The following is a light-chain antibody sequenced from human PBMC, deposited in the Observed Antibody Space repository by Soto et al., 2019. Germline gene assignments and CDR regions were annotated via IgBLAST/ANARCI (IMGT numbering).Light chain of an antibody. CDR2: AAS. Sequence: GESVTIPCRASQVISTSLAWYQVKPGKAPKLLIYAASTLESGVPSRFSATVSGTEFSLTITSLQPEDFATYYCQQLFVSPITFGQGTRLEVK. V-gene: IGKV1-9*01. CDR1: QVISTS. CDR3: QQLFVSPIT. J-gene: IGKJ5*01.